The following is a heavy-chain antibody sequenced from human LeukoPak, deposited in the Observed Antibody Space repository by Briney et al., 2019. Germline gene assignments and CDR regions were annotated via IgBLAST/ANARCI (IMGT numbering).Heavy chain of an antibody. Sequence: GSLRLSCAASGFTFSSYEMNWVRQAPGKGLEWIGHISYSGSTNYNPSLKSRVTISIDTSKNHFSLKLSSMTAADTAVYYCARGFDGPNAFDIWGQGTMVTVSS. CDR1: GFTFSSYE. D-gene: IGHD3-9*01. CDR2: ISYSGST. J-gene: IGHJ3*02. CDR3: ARGFDGPNAFDI. V-gene: IGHV4-59*01.